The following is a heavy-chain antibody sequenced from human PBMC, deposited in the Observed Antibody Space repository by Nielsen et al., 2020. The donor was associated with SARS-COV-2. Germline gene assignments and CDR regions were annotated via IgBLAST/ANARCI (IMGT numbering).Heavy chain of an antibody. J-gene: IGHJ6*02. V-gene: IGHV1-2*06. CDR3: ASMYGYSSGRYHYYYGMDV. Sequence: ASVKVSCKASGYTFTGYYMHWVRQAPGQGLEWMGRINPNSGGTNYAQKFQGRVTMTRDTSISTAYMELSRLRSDDTAVYYCASMYGYSSGRYHYYYGMDVWGQGTTVTVSS. CDR2: INPNSGGT. CDR1: GYTFTGYY. D-gene: IGHD6-19*01.